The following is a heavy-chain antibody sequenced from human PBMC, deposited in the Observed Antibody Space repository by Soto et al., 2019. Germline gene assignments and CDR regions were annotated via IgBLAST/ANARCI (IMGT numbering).Heavy chain of an antibody. D-gene: IGHD4-17*01. J-gene: IGHJ6*02. CDR3: ARDKRAYGDYVQDYGMDV. Sequence: ASVKVSCKASGYTFTGYYMHWVRQAPGQGLEWMGWINPNSGGTNYAQKFQGWVTMTRDTSISTAYMELSRLRSDDTAVYYCARDKRAYGDYVQDYGMDVWGQGTTVTVSS. V-gene: IGHV1-2*04. CDR2: INPNSGGT. CDR1: GYTFTGYY.